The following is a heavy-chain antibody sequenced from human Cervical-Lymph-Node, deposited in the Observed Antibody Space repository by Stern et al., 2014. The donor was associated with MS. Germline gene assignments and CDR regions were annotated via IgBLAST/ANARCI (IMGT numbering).Heavy chain of an antibody. V-gene: IGHV1-18*04. CDR3: ARDERYYDSSGEQQFDY. Sequence: VQLVQSGAEVKKPGASVKVSCKASGYTFTSYGISWVRQAPGQGLERMGWISAYNGNTNYAQKLQGRVTMTTDTSTSTAYMELRSLRSDDTAVYYCARDERYYDSSGEQQFDYWGQGTLVTVSS. CDR1: GYTFTSYG. D-gene: IGHD3-22*01. J-gene: IGHJ4*02. CDR2: ISAYNGNT.